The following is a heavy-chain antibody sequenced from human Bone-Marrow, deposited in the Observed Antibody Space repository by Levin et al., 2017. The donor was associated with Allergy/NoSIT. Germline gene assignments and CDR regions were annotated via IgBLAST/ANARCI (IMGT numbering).Heavy chain of an antibody. V-gene: IGHV1-69*04. CDR3: AKLGYFDYWSGSDPN. Sequence: SVKVSCKTSGYNFNFDAISWVRQAPGQGLEWLGRVIPIMDVAHYAKKFQSRLTITADKSTSTAYLELSGLKSDDTAVYYCAKLGYFDYWSGSDPNWGQGTLVIVSA. CDR2: VIPIMDVA. CDR1: GYNFNFDA. J-gene: IGHJ1*01. D-gene: IGHD3-3*01.